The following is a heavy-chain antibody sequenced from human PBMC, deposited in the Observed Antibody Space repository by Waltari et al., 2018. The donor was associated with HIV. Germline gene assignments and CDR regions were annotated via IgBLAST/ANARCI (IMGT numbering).Heavy chain of an antibody. V-gene: IGHV4-39*01. CDR1: GGSISSSSYY. CDR3: ARHDYGGNYYFDY. CDR2: IYYSGST. D-gene: IGHD4-17*01. Sequence: QLQLQESGPGLVKPSETLSLTCTVSGGSISSSSYYWGWIRQPPGKGLEWIGSIYYSGSTYYNPSLKSRVTISVDTSKNQFSLKLSSVTAADTAVYYCARHDYGGNYYFDYWGQGTLVTVSS. J-gene: IGHJ4*02.